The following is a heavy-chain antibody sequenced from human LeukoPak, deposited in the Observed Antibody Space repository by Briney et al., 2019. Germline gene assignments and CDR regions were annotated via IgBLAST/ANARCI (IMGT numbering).Heavy chain of an antibody. Sequence: GASVKVSCKASGYTFTGYYMHWVRQAPGQGLEWMGWINPNSGGTNYAQKFQGRVTMTGDTSISTAYMELSRLGSDDTAVYYCARPLTPREYSSSSRYYFDYWGQGTLVTVSS. CDR3: ARPLTPREYSSSSRYYFDY. D-gene: IGHD6-6*01. CDR2: INPNSGGT. J-gene: IGHJ4*02. V-gene: IGHV1-2*02. CDR1: GYTFTGYY.